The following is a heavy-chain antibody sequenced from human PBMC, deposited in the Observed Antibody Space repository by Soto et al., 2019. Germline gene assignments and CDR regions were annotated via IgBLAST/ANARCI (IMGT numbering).Heavy chain of an antibody. CDR1: GYTFTSYA. V-gene: IGHV1-3*01. CDR3: ARVEGGGYDFWSGYYGLDY. Sequence: ASVKVSCKASGYTFTSYAMHWVRQAPGQRLEWMGWINAGNGNTKYSQKFQGRVTITSDTSASTAYMELSSLRSEDTAVYYCARVEGGGYDFWSGYYGLDYWGQGTLVTVSS. J-gene: IGHJ4*02. D-gene: IGHD3-3*01. CDR2: INAGNGNT.